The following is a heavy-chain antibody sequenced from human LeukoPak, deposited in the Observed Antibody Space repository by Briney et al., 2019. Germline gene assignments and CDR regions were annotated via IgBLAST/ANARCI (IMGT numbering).Heavy chain of an antibody. Sequence: SGGTLRLSCAASGFTFDDYGMSWVRQAPGKGLEWVSGINWNGGSTGYADSVKGRFTISRDNAKNSLYLQMNSLRAEDTALYYCAREYAGGPTIYYYYYYMDVWGKGTTVTVSS. CDR1: GFTFDDYG. CDR2: INWNGGST. D-gene: IGHD3-16*01. V-gene: IGHV3-20*04. CDR3: AREYAGGPTIYYYYYYMDV. J-gene: IGHJ6*03.